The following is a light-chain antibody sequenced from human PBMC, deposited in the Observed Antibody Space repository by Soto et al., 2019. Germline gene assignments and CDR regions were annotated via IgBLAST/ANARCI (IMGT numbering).Light chain of an antibody. CDR3: QSYDSSLSAWV. V-gene: IGLV1-44*01. J-gene: IGLJ3*02. Sequence: QLVLTQPPSASGTPGQRVTISCSGSSSNIGSNLVNWYQQLPGTAPKIVISYKNNRPSGVPDRFSGSKSGTSASLAITGLQAEDEADYYCQSYDSSLSAWVFGGGTKLTVL. CDR1: SSNIGSNL. CDR2: YKN.